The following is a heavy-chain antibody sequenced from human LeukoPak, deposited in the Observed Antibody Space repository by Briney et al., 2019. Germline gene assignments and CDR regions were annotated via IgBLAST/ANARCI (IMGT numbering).Heavy chain of an antibody. J-gene: IGHJ5*02. CDR1: GFTFSSYW. CDR2: INHNGNVN. Sequence: GGSLRLSCAASGFTFSSYWMNWARQAPGKGLEWVASINHNGNVNYYVDSVKGRFTISRDNAKNSLYLQMSNLRAEDTAVYYCARDTAAGTFDWFDPWGQGTLVTVSS. D-gene: IGHD6-13*01. CDR3: ARDTAAGTFDWFDP. V-gene: IGHV3-7*03.